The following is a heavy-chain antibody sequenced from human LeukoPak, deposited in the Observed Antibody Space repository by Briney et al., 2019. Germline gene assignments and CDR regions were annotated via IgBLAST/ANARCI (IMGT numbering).Heavy chain of an antibody. V-gene: IGHV3-33*01. D-gene: IGHD3-10*01. Sequence: GGSLRLSCAASGFTFSSYGMHWVRQAPGKGLEWVAVIWYDGSNKYYADSVKGRFTISRDNSKNTLYLQMNSLRAEDTAVYYCARLRGSVTMVRGAYGAFDIWGQGTMVTVSS. CDR3: ARLRGSVTMVRGAYGAFDI. CDR2: IWYDGSNK. J-gene: IGHJ3*02. CDR1: GFTFSSYG.